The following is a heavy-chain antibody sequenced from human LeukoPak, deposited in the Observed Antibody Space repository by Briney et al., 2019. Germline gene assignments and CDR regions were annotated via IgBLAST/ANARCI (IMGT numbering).Heavy chain of an antibody. V-gene: IGHV4-4*07. CDR1: GASISSYY. Sequence: SETLSLTCTVSGASISSYYWSWIRQPAGKGLERIGRVYSSGSTNYNPSLKSRVTMSEDTSKNQLSLKLRSVTAADTAVYYCARDPDGYNWFDSWGQGTQVTVST. CDR3: ARDPDGYNWFDS. CDR2: VYSSGST. D-gene: IGHD1-14*01. J-gene: IGHJ5*01.